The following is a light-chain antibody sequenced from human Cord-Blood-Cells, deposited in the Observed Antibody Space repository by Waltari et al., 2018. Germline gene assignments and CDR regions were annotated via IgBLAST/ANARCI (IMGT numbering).Light chain of an antibody. CDR1: SSDVGGYNY. Sequence: QSALTQPASVSGSPGQSITISCTGTSSDVGGYNYVSWYQQHPCKAPKLMIYDVSNRPSGVSNRFSGSKSGNPASLTISGLQAEDEADYYCSSYTSSSVVFGGGTKLTVL. J-gene: IGLJ2*01. CDR2: DVS. CDR3: SSYTSSSVV. V-gene: IGLV2-14*01.